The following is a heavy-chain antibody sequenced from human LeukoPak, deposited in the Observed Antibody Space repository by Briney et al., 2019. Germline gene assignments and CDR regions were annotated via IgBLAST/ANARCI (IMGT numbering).Heavy chain of an antibody. CDR2: ISHSGST. J-gene: IGHJ4*02. CDR1: GGSITNYY. CDR3: ASNEARGIRDHFDY. D-gene: IGHD1-1*01. V-gene: IGHV4-59*01. Sequence: SETLSLTCTVSGGSITNYYWSWIWQPPGKGLEWIGHISHSGSTNYNPSLKSRVTISIDTSKNQFSLKLYSLTAADTAVYYCASNEARGIRDHFDYRGQGTLVTVSS.